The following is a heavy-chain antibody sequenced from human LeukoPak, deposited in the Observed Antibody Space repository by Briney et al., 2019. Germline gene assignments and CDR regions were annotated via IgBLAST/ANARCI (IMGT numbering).Heavy chain of an antibody. J-gene: IGHJ4*02. CDR3: ASLGY. V-gene: IGHV3-74*01. Sequence: GGSLRLSCAASGFTFSIYWVHWVRQAPGKGLVWVSSINSDGSSTSYADSVKGRFTISRDNAKNTLYLQMNTLRAEDTAAYYCASLGYWGQGNPVTVSS. CDR1: GFTFSIYW. CDR2: INSDGSST.